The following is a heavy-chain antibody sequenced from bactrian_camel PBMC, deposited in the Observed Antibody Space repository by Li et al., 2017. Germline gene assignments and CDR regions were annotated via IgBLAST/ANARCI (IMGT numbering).Heavy chain of an antibody. J-gene: IGHJ4*01. Sequence: VQLVESGGGLVQPGGSLRLSCAASGFTFDTTDIGWYRQAPGAEREEVATIYTGAGDTYYADSVKGRFTISQDTAKNTVYLQLNSLKTEDMAIYYCAKARSGVLYDWDYWGQGTQVTVS. V-gene: IGHV3S54*01. CDR3: AKARSGVLYDWDY. CDR1: GFTFDTTD. D-gene: IGHD2*01. CDR2: IYTGAGDT.